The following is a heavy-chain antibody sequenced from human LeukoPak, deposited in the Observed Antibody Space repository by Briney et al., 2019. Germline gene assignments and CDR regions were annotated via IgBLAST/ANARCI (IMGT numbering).Heavy chain of an antibody. CDR2: VSSSGGT. J-gene: IGHJ4*02. CDR1: GGSVTSHY. D-gene: IGHD6-13*01. Sequence: KPSETLSLTCTVSGGSVTSHYWSWIRLPLENRLEWIGFVSSSGGTNYHPSLESRLTMSLDTSKNQVSLSLSSVTAADTAVYYCARQLRSGSSWYFDHWGQGTLVTVSS. V-gene: IGHV4-59*08. CDR3: ARQLRSGSSWYFDH.